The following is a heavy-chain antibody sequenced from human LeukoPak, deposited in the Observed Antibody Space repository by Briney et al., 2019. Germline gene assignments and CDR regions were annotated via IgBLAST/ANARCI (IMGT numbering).Heavy chain of an antibody. V-gene: IGHV5-51*01. J-gene: IGHJ4*02. D-gene: IGHD2-15*01. CDR2: IYPGDSDT. Sequence: GESLKISCKGSGYSFTNYWIVWVRQMPGKGLDGMGIIYPGDSDTRYSPSFQGQVTISADKSISTAYLQWSSLEASDIAMYYCARQLCSGGTCYVDYWGQGTLVTVSS. CDR3: ARQLCSGGTCYVDY. CDR1: GYSFTNYW.